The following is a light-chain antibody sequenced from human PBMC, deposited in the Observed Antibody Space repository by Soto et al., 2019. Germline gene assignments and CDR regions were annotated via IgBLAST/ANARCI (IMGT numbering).Light chain of an antibody. Sequence: IVLTQSPGTLSLSPGERATLSCGASQSVTNNFLAWYQQKPGQAPRLLIYGASSRATDFPDRFSGSGSGTDFTLTISRLEPGDFAVYYCQQYGTPLFTFGPGTKVDIK. CDR3: QQYGTPLFT. CDR2: GAS. J-gene: IGKJ3*01. CDR1: QSVTNNF. V-gene: IGKV3-20*01.